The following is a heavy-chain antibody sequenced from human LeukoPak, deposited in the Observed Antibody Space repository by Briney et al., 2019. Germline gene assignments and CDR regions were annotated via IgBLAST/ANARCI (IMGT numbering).Heavy chain of an antibody. D-gene: IGHD7-27*01. V-gene: IGHV4-34*01. J-gene: IGHJ4*02. CDR1: GGSFSGYY. Sequence: SETLSLTCAVYGGSFSGYYWSWIRQPPGKGLEWIGEINHSGSTNYNPSLKSRVTISVDTSKNQFSLKLSSVTAADTAVYYCARTPPNWAIGKYFDYWGQGTLVTVSS. CDR3: ARTPPNWAIGKYFDY. CDR2: INHSGST.